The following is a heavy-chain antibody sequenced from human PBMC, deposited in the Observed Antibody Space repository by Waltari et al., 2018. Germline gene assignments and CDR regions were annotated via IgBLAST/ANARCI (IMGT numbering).Heavy chain of an antibody. CDR1: GGSISSHY. D-gene: IGHD4-17*01. J-gene: IGHJ3*02. CDR3: ASDFGDYNHDAFDI. Sequence: QVQLQESGPGLVKPSETLSLTCTVSGGSISSHYWSWIRQPPGKGLEWIGYIYYSGSTNYNPSLKSRVTISVDTSKNQFSLKLSSVTAADTAVYYCASDFGDYNHDAFDIWGQGTMVTVSS. V-gene: IGHV4-59*11. CDR2: IYYSGST.